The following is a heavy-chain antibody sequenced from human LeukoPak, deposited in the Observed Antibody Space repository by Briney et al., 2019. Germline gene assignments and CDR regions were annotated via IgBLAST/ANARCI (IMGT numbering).Heavy chain of an antibody. CDR2: NYYSGST. J-gene: IGHJ6*03. V-gene: IGHV4-59*01. CDR3: ARTTEGYCSSASCFGFSYSYYMDV. CDR1: GGSISSYY. D-gene: IGHD2-2*01. Sequence: SETLSLTCTVSGGSISSYYWSWIRQPPGKGLEWIGYNYYSGSTNYNPSLKRRVTISVDTSKNQFSLKLSSVIAADTAVYYCARTTEGYCSSASCFGFSYSYYMDVWGKGTTVTISS.